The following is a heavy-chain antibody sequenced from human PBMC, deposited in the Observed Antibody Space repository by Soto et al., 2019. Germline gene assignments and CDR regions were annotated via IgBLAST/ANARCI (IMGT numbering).Heavy chain of an antibody. CDR1: GYIFTRNK. Sequence: ASVKVSCKTSGYIFTRNKMHWVRQAPGQGLEWMGIISPSGGPPTYAQKFQDRVTMTWDTSTTTVYMDLSSLRSEDTAVYFCARDFEWSFDYWGQGTLVTVS. CDR3: ARDFEWSFDY. CDR2: ISPSGGPP. D-gene: IGHD3-3*01. J-gene: IGHJ4*02. V-gene: IGHV1-46*01.